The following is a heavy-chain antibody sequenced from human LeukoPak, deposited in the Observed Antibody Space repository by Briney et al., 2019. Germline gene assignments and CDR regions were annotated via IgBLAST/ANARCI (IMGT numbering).Heavy chain of an antibody. CDR2: INPNSGGT. V-gene: IGHV1-2*02. J-gene: IGHJ4*02. CDR1: GYTFTGYY. CDR3: ARPPHRYCSSTSCSQFGY. Sequence: ASVKVSRKASGYTFTGYYMHWVRQAPGQGLEWMGWINPNSGGTNYAQKFQGRVTMTRDTSISTAYMELSRLRSDDTAVYYCARPPHRYCSSTSCSQFGYWGQGTLVTVSS. D-gene: IGHD2-2*01.